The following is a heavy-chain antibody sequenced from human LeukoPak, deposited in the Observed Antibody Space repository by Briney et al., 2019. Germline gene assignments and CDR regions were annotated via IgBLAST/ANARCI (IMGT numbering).Heavy chain of an antibody. CDR1: GGTFSSYA. J-gene: IGHJ5*02. Sequence: ASVKVSCKASGGTFSSYAMSWVRQAPGKGLEWVSGISGSGGSTYYADSVRGRFTISRDNSRNTLCLQMNSLRAEDTAVYYCAKELRDTAGFDPWGQGTLVTVSS. V-gene: IGHV3-23*01. D-gene: IGHD5-18*01. CDR3: AKELRDTAGFDP. CDR2: ISGSGGST.